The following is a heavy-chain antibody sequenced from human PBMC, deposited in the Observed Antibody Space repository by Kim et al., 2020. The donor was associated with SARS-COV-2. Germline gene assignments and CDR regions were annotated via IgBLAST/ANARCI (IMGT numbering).Heavy chain of an antibody. V-gene: IGHV4-59*01. CDR3: ARDQAIFGVVIRNAGFDP. D-gene: IGHD3-3*01. J-gene: IGHJ5*02. Sequence: KRRVTISVDTSKNQFSLKLSSVTAADTAVYYCARDQAIFGVVIRNAGFDPWGQGTLVTVSS.